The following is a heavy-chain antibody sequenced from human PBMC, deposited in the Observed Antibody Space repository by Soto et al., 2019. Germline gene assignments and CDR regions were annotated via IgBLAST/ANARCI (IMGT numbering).Heavy chain of an antibody. J-gene: IGHJ6*04. CDR3: VKQYSSSWYDPLGYYYYYGMDV. D-gene: IGHD6-13*01. V-gene: IGHV3-64D*06. CDR2: ISSNGGST. Sequence: GGSLRLSCSASGFTFSSYAMHWVRQAPGKGLEYVSAISSNGGSTYYADSVKGRFTISRDNSKNTLYLQMSSLRAEDTAVYYCVKQYSSSWYDPLGYYYYYGMDVWGEGTTVTVSS. CDR1: GFTFSSYA.